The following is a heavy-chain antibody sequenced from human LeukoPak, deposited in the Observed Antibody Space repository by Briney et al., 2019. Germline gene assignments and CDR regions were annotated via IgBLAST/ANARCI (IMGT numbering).Heavy chain of an antibody. CDR3: ARARMRYYDSSGYEDQYNWFDP. Sequence: PSQTLSLTFTVSGGSISSGGYYWIWIRKHPGKGLEWIGYIDYSGSTYYNPSLKSRVTISVDTSKNQFSLKLSSVTAADTAVYYCARARMRYYDSSGYEDQYNWFDPWGQGTLVTVSS. J-gene: IGHJ5*02. D-gene: IGHD3-22*01. V-gene: IGHV4-31*03. CDR1: GGSISSGGYY. CDR2: IDYSGST.